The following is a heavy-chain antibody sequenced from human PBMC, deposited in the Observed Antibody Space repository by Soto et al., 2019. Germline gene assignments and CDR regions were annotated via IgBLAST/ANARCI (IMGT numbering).Heavy chain of an antibody. CDR3: VTKYGSGSYYKDY. D-gene: IGHD3-10*01. J-gene: IGHJ4*02. V-gene: IGHV4-39*01. Sequence: PSETLSLTCTVSGGSISSSSYYWGWTHQPPGKGLEWIGSIYYSGSTYYNPSLKSRVTISVDTSKNQFSLKLSSVTAADTAVYYCVTKYGSGSYYKDYWGQGTLVTVSS. CDR2: IYYSGST. CDR1: GGSISSSSYY.